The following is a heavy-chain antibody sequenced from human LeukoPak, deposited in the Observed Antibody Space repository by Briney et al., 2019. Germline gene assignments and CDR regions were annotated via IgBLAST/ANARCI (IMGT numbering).Heavy chain of an antibody. V-gene: IGHV1-69*04. CDR2: IIPILGIA. CDR1: GGTFSSYA. CDR3: LLLGPWFDP. J-gene: IGHJ5*02. Sequence: SVKVSCKASGGTFSSYAISWVRQAPGQGLEWMGRIIPILGIAIYAQKFQGRVTMTEDTSTDTAYMELSSLRSEDTAVYYCLLLGPWFDPWGQGTLVTVSS.